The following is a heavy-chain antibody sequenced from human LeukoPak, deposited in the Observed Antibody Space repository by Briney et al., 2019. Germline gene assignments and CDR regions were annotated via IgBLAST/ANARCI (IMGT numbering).Heavy chain of an antibody. CDR3: ARGTTSGAFDI. Sequence: ASVKVSCKASGGTFSSYAISWVRQAPGQGLEWMGGIIPIFGTANYAQKFQGRVTITTDESTSTAYMEPSSLRSEDTAVYYCARGTTSGAFDIWGQGTMVTVPS. V-gene: IGHV1-69*05. D-gene: IGHD1-7*01. CDR1: GGTFSSYA. J-gene: IGHJ3*02. CDR2: IIPIFGTA.